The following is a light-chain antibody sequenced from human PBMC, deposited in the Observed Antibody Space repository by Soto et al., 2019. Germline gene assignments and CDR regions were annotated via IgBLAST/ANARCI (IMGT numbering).Light chain of an antibody. V-gene: IGKV1-5*03. CDR3: QKYYSFSIT. CDR2: KTS. J-gene: IGKJ5*01. Sequence: RMTQSPSSFSASTGEVVTITCRASQTISSWLAWYQQKPGKAPKLLIYKTSSLESGVPSRFSGSGSGTEFTLTISSLQPDDFATYYCQKYYSFSITCGQGTRREIK. CDR1: QTISSW.